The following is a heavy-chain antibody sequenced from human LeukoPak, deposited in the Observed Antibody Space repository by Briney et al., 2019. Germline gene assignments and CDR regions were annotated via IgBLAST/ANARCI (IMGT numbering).Heavy chain of an antibody. V-gene: IGHV3-23*01. CDR1: GFNLSDYA. D-gene: IGHD3-22*01. J-gene: IGHJ4*02. Sequence: GRSLRLSCVASGFNLSDYAMTWVRQAPGKGLVWVSVVGFNGVTRFYADSVKDRFIVSRDNAKNTLHLEMKGLRAEDSAFYYCAKGSSRLLRPHFDFWGQGILVTVSS. CDR3: AKGSSRLLRPHFDF. CDR2: VGFNGVTR.